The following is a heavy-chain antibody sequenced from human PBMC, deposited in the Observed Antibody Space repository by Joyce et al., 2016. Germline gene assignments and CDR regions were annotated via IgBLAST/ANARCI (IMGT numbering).Heavy chain of an antibody. CDR3: ARIMTAVTTIGFDF. CDR2: ISNSGST. J-gene: IGHJ3*01. D-gene: IGHD4-17*01. CDR1: GDSISSSS. V-gene: IGHV4-59*08. Sequence: QVQLLESGPGLVKPSETLSRICTVSGDSISSSSWSWIRQPPGKGLEWIGYISNSGSTNYNPSLKSRVTISGDTSKTQFSLKLSSVTAADTAVYYCARIMTAVTTIGFDFWGQGTPVTVSS.